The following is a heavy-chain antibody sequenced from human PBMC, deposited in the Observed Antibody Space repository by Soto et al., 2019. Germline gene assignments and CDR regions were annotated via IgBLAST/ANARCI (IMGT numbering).Heavy chain of an antibody. CDR2: ISSSSSYI. J-gene: IGHJ4*02. CDR1: GFTFSSYS. CDR3: ATGEYYYDSSGYSY. V-gene: IGHV3-21*01. D-gene: IGHD3-22*01. Sequence: GGSLRLSCAASGFTFSSYSMNWVRQAPGKGLEWVSSISSSSSYIYYADSVKGRFTISRDNAKNSLYLQMNSLRAEDTAVYYCATGEYYYDSSGYSYWGPGTLVTVSS.